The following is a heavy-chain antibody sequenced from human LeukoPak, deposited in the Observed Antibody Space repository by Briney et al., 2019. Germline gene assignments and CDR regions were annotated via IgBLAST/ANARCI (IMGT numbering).Heavy chain of an antibody. CDR1: GFTFSSYE. CDR2: ISSGGSSI. Sequence: PGGSLRLSCAASGFTFSSYEMNWVRQAPGKGLEWVSYISSGGSSIYYSDSVKGRFTISRDNAKNSLYLQMNSLGAEDTAVYYCARERTPDAFDIWGQGTMVTVSS. V-gene: IGHV3-48*03. CDR3: ARERTPDAFDI. J-gene: IGHJ3*02.